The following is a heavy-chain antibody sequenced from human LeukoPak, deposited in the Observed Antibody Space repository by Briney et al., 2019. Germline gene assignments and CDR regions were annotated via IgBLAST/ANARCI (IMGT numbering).Heavy chain of an antibody. CDR2: VIPIFGTA. V-gene: IGHV1-69*05. CDR3: ARGNRRWYYGSGPFDP. CDR1: GGTFSSYA. Sequence: SVKVSCKASGGTFSSYAISWVRQAPGQGLEWMGGVIPIFGTANYAQKFQGRVTISTDESTSTAYMELSSLRSDDTAVYYCARGNRRWYYGSGPFDPWGQGTLVTVSS. J-gene: IGHJ5*02. D-gene: IGHD3-10*01.